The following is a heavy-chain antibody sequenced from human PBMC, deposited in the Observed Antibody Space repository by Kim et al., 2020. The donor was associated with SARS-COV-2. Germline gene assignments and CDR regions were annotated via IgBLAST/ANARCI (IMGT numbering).Heavy chain of an antibody. V-gene: IGHV1-69*13. CDR2: IIPIFGTA. CDR1: GGTFSSYA. Sequence: SVKVSCKASGGTFSSYAISWVRQAPGQGLEWMGGIIPIFGTANYAQKFQGRVTITADESTSTAYMELSSLRSEDTAVYYCARDLLDYGDYVGYYGMDVWGQGTTVTVSS. D-gene: IGHD4-17*01. CDR3: ARDLLDYGDYVGYYGMDV. J-gene: IGHJ6*02.